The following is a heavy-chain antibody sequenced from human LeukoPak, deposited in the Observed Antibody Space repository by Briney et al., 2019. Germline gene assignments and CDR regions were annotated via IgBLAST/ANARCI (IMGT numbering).Heavy chain of an antibody. J-gene: IGHJ4*02. CDR2: IKQDGSEK. Sequence: GGSLRLSCAASGFTFSNYWMSWVRQAPGKGLEWVANIKQDGSEKYYVGSVKGRFTISRDNAKNSLYLQMNNLRAGDTAVYYCARGRDSITGDQSDYWGQGTLVTVSS. V-gene: IGHV3-7*01. CDR1: GFTFSNYW. CDR3: ARGRDSITGDQSDY. D-gene: IGHD1-20*01.